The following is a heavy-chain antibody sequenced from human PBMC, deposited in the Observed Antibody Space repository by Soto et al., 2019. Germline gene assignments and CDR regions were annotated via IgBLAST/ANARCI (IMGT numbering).Heavy chain of an antibody. Sequence: QVQLQESGPGLVKPSQTLSLTCTVSGGSISSGGYYWSLIRQHPGKGMEWIGYIYYSGSTYYNPSLKRRVTLLVDTSKNQFSLKLSSVTAADTAVYYCASDIGSGSYQTGDYYYGMDVWGQGTTVTVSS. CDR1: GGSISSGGYY. D-gene: IGHD3-10*01. V-gene: IGHV4-31*03. CDR3: ASDIGSGSYQTGDYYYGMDV. J-gene: IGHJ6*02. CDR2: IYYSGST.